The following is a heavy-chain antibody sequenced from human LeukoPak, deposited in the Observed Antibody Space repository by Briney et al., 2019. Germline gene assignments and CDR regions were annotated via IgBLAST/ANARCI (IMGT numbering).Heavy chain of an antibody. Sequence: SETLSLTCTVSGGSISSYYWSWIRQPPGKGLEWIGYIYYSGSTNYNPSLKSRVTISVDTSKNQFSLKLSSVTAADTAVYYCASTHCGGDCFYYYYYMDVWGKGTTVTVSS. J-gene: IGHJ6*03. CDR1: GGSISSYY. CDR3: ASTHCGGDCFYYYYYMDV. CDR2: IYYSGST. V-gene: IGHV4-59*01. D-gene: IGHD2-21*02.